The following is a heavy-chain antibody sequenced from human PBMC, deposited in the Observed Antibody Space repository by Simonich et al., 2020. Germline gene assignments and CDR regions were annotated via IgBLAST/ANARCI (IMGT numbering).Heavy chain of an antibody. J-gene: IGHJ3*02. CDR1: GYTFTGYY. D-gene: IGHD2-21*01. CDR2: INPNSGGK. V-gene: IGHV1-2*02. Sequence: QVQLVQSGAEVKKPGASVKVSCKASGYTFTGYYRHWVRQAPGQGLEWMGWINPNSGGKNDAQKFQGRVTRTRDTSISTAYMELSRLRSDDTAVYYCARNGLVGILKAFDIWGQGTMVTVSS. CDR3: ARNGLVGILKAFDI.